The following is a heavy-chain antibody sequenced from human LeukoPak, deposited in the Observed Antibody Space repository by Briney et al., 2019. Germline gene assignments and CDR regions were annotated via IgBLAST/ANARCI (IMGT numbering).Heavy chain of an antibody. CDR3: ARGRYNWNDGYYYYYMDV. J-gene: IGHJ6*03. CDR1: GFTFSSYW. D-gene: IGHD1-1*01. V-gene: IGHV3-21*01. CDR2: IGSSSSYI. Sequence: GGSLRLSCAASGFTFSSYWMSWVRQAPGKGLEWVSSIGSSSSYIYYADSVKGRFTISRDNAKNSLYLQMNSLRAEDTAVYYCARGRYNWNDGYYYYYMDVWGKGTTVTVSS.